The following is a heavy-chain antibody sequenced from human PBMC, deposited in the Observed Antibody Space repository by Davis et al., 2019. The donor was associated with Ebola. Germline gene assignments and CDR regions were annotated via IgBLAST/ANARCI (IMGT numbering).Heavy chain of an antibody. CDR1: GYTFTSYG. J-gene: IGHJ4*02. CDR2: INPHNGNT. CDR3: ARAQFPTTSDH. Sequence: ASVKVSCKASGYTFTSYGITWVRQAPGQGLEWMGWINPHNGNTNYAQNVQGRVTMTTDTSTSTAYMEVGIPRSDDTAVYYCARAQFPTTSDHWGQGTLVTVSS. V-gene: IGHV1-18*04. D-gene: IGHD1-1*01.